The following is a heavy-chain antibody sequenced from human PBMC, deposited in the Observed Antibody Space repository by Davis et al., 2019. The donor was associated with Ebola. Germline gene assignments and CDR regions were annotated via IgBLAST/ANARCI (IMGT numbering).Heavy chain of an antibody. Sequence: SLKISCAASGFTFSDYYMSWIRQAPGKGLEWVSGISWNSGSIGYADSVKGRFIISRDNAKNSLYLQMNSLRPEDTALYYCAKDLFGGATSLGPMDVWGQGTTVTVSS. D-gene: IGHD1-26*01. J-gene: IGHJ6*02. CDR3: AKDLFGGATSLGPMDV. CDR2: ISWNSGSI. V-gene: IGHV3-9*01. CDR1: GFTFSDYY.